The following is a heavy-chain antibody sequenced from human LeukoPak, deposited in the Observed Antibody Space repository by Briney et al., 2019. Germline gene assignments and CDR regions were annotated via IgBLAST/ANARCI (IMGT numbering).Heavy chain of an antibody. V-gene: IGHV4-34*01. D-gene: IGHD3-3*01. J-gene: IGHJ4*02. CDR1: GGSFSGYY. CDR2: INHSGST. CDR3: ARGRTYYDFWSGYYGYYFDY. Sequence: PSETLSLTCAVYGGSFSGYYWSWIRQPPGKGLEWIGEINHSGSTNYNPSLKSRVTISVDTSKNQFSLKLSSVTAADTAVYYCARGRTYYDFWSGYYGYYFDYWGQGTLVTVSS.